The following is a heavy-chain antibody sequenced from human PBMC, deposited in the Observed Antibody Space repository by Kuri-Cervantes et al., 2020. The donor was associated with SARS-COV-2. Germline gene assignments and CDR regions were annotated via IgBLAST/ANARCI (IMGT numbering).Heavy chain of an antibody. V-gene: IGHV3-33*01. CDR1: GFSFRSYG. CDR2: IWNDGSNK. D-gene: IGHD6-6*01. J-gene: IGHJ6*02. Sequence: GGSLRLSCAASGFSFRSYGMRWVRQAPGKGLEWVAIIWNDGSNKFYGDSVRGRFTISRDNSKNTLYLQMNSLRAEDTAVYYCARDSEGSTAVRPGYFYGMDVWGQGTTVTVSS. CDR3: ARDSEGSTAVRPGYFYGMDV.